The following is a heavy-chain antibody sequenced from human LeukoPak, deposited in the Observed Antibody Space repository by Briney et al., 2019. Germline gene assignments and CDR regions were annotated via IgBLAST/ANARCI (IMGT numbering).Heavy chain of an antibody. CDR3: ARVWRITMVRGVITDAFDI. V-gene: IGHV4-34*01. J-gene: IGHJ3*02. CDR2: INHSGST. D-gene: IGHD3-10*01. CDR1: GGSFRGYY. Sequence: SETLSLTCAVYGGSFRGYYWSWIRQPPGKGLEWMGEINHSGSTKYNPSLKSRVTISVDTSKNQFSLKLSSVTAADTAVYYCARVWRITMVRGVITDAFDIWGQGTMVTVSS.